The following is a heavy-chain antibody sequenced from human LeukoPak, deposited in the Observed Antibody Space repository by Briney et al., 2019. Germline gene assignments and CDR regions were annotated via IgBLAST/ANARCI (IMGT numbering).Heavy chain of an antibody. CDR1: GGSISSSSYY. CDR2: IYYSGST. J-gene: IGHJ3*02. D-gene: IGHD6-13*01. CDR3: ARHSAQSSTNDAFDI. Sequence: SETLSLTCTVSGGSISSSSYYWGWIRQPPGKGLEWIGSIYYSGSTYYNPSLKSRVTISEDTSKNQFSLKLTSVTAADTAVYYCARHSAQSSTNDAFDIWGQGTMVTVSS. V-gene: IGHV4-39*07.